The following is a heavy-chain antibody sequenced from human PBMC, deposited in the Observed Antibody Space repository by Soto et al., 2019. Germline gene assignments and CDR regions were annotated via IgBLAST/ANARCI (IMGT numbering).Heavy chain of an antibody. Sequence: SVKVSCKASGVTFTSSAMQWVRQARGQRLEWIGWIVVGSGNTNYAQKFQERVTITRDMSTSTAYMELSSLRSEDTAVYYCAANPFGTVTSFDYWGQGTLVTVSS. V-gene: IGHV1-58*02. CDR1: GVTFTSSA. J-gene: IGHJ4*02. D-gene: IGHD4-17*01. CDR2: IVVGSGNT. CDR3: AANPFGTVTSFDY.